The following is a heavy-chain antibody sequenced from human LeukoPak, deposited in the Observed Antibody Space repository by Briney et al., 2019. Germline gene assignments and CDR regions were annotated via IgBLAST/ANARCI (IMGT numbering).Heavy chain of an antibody. CDR2: INWNGGST. D-gene: IGHD6-13*01. CDR3: ARVDSSSWQYNWFDP. V-gene: IGHV3-20*04. Sequence: GGSLRLSCAASGFTFDDYGKSWVRQAPGKGLEWVSGINWNGGSTGYADSVKGRFTISRDNAKNSLYLQMNSLRAEDTALYYCARVDSSSWQYNWFDPWGQGTLVTVSS. CDR1: GFTFDDYG. J-gene: IGHJ5*02.